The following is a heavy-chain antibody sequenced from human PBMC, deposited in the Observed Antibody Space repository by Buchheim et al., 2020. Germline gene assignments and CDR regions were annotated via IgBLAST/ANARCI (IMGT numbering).Heavy chain of an antibody. CDR2: MYYSGNT. CDR1: GDSISRDNYY. J-gene: IGHJ5*02. CDR3: ARGYSYGYSYFDP. Sequence: QLQLQESGPGLVKPSETLYLTCNVSGDSISRDNYYWGWIRQPPGKGLEWIGSMYYSGNTFYNPSLKSRVTISVDTSKNQISLKVKSVTAADTAVYYCARGYSYGYSYFDPWGQGTL. D-gene: IGHD5-18*01. V-gene: IGHV4-39*07.